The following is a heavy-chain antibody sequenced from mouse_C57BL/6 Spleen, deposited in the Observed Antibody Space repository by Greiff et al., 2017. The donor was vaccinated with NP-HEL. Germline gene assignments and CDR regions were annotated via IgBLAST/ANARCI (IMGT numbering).Heavy chain of an antibody. V-gene: IGHV1-26*01. J-gene: IGHJ2*01. Sequence: EVQLQQSGPELVKPGASVKISCKASGYTFTDYYMNWVKQSHGKSLEWIGDINPNNGGTSYNQKFKGKATLTVDKSSSTAYMELRSLTSEDSAVYYCARSPIITPVVARLDYWGQGTTLTVSS. CDR2: INPNNGGT. CDR1: GYTFTDYY. D-gene: IGHD1-1*01. CDR3: ARSPIITPVVARLDY.